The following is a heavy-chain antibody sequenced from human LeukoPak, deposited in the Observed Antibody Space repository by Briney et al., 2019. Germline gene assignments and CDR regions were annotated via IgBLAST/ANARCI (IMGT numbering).Heavy chain of an antibody. J-gene: IGHJ4*02. CDR3: ARDAMTTVTTIDY. Sequence: GGSLRLSCAASGFTFSSYAMHWVRQAPAQGLGWVAVISYDGSNKYYAGSVKGRFTISRDNAKNSLSLQMNSLRAEDTAVYYCARDAMTTVTTIDYWGQGTLVTVSS. V-gene: IGHV3-30*04. D-gene: IGHD4-17*01. CDR2: ISYDGSNK. CDR1: GFTFSSYA.